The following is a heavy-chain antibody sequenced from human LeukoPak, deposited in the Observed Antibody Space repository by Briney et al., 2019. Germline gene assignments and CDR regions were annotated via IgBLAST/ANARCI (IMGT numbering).Heavy chain of an antibody. CDR1: GGTFSSYA. Sequence: SVKVSCMASGGTFSSYAISWVRQAPGQGLEWMGGIIPIFGTANYAQKFQGRVTITADKSTSTAYMELSSLRSEDTAVYYCARKKKEYCGGDCKGAWFDPWGQGTLVTVSS. CDR3: ARKKKEYCGGDCKGAWFDP. CDR2: IIPIFGTA. J-gene: IGHJ5*02. D-gene: IGHD2-21*02. V-gene: IGHV1-69*06.